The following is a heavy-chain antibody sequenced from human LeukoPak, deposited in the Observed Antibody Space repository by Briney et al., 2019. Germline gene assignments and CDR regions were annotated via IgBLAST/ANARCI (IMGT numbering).Heavy chain of an antibody. J-gene: IGHJ4*02. Sequence: PGGSLRLSCAASGFTFSSYSMIWVRQAPGKGLEWVSYINSNSRDTNYVDSVKGRFTISRDNAKNLLYLQMNSLRADDTAVYYCAREIRGYSHGGNWGQGTLVTVSS. CDR1: GFTFSSYS. CDR3: AREIRGYSHGGN. D-gene: IGHD5-18*01. CDR2: INSNSRDT. V-gene: IGHV3-21*05.